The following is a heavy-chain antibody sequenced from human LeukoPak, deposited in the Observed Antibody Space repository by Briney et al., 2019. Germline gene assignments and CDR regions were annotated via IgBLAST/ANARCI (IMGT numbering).Heavy chain of an antibody. CDR1: GYIFTDYY. CDR2: VNPNSGGT. J-gene: IGHJ4*02. CDR3: AREPYYYSTGSYLDY. D-gene: IGHD3-10*01. V-gene: IGHV1-2*02. Sequence: ASVKVSCKASGYIFTDYYMHWVRQAPGQGLEWMGWVNPNSGGTNYAQKFQGRVTMTRDTSTSTAYMELSRLRSDDTAVYYCAREPYYYSTGSYLDYWGQGTLVTVSS.